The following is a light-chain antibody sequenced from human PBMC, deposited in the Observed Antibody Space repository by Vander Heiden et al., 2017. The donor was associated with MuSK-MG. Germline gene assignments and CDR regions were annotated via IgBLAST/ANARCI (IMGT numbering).Light chain of an antibody. V-gene: IGKV4-1*01. CDR3: QQVDRDHPYT. J-gene: IGKJ2*01. CDR2: WAS. Sequence: DIVMTQSPDSLAVSLGERATINCKSSQSVLYSSNNKNYLAWYQQKPGQPPKLLIYWASTRESGVPDRFSGSGSGTDFTLTISSLQAEDVAIYYCQQVDRDHPYTFGQGTKLEIK. CDR1: QSVLYSSNNKNY.